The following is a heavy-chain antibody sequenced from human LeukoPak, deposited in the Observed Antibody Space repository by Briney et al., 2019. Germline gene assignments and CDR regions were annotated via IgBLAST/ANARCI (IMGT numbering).Heavy chain of an antibody. J-gene: IGHJ6*02. D-gene: IGHD5-24*01. V-gene: IGHV4-4*02. Sequence: PSGTLSLTCAVSGGSISSSNWWSWVRQPPGKGLEWIGEIYYSGSTNYNPSLKSRVTISVDKSKNQFSLKLSSVTAADTAVYYCARDGLQSPYYYYGMDVWGQGTTVTVSS. CDR1: GGSISSSNW. CDR2: IYYSGST. CDR3: ARDGLQSPYYYYGMDV.